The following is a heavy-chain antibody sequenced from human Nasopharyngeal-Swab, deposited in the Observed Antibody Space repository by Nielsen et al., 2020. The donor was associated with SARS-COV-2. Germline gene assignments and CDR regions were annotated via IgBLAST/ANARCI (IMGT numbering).Heavy chain of an antibody. J-gene: IGHJ2*01. D-gene: IGHD4-17*01. V-gene: IGHV4-34*01. Sequence: SETLSLTCTVSGGSISGYYWSWIRQPPGKGLEWIGEINNSGSTNYNQSLKSRVTISVDTSKNQFYLKLNSVTAADTAVYYCARASTVTTFFDLWGRGTLVTVSS. CDR1: GGSISGYY. CDR3: ARASTVTTFFDL. CDR2: INNSGST.